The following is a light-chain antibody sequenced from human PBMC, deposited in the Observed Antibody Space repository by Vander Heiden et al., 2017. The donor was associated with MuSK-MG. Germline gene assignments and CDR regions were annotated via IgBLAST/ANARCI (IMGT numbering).Light chain of an antibody. J-gene: IGKJ1*01. CDR2: GAS. Sequence: EIVLTQSPGTLSLSPGERATLSCRASQSVTSTYLAWYQQKPGQPPRLLIYGASTRATGIPDRFSGSGSATDFTLTSSRLEPEDIAVYYGQHDGSSRTFGQGTKVEVK. V-gene: IGKV3-20*01. CDR3: QHDGSSRT. CDR1: QSVTSTY.